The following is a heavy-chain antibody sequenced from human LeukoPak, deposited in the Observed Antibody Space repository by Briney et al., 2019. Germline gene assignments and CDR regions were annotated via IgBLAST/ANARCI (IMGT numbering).Heavy chain of an antibody. D-gene: IGHD1-26*01. Sequence: GGSLRLSCAASGFTFSSYGMHWVRQASGKGLEWVAVIWYDGSNKYYADSVKGRFTISRDKSKNTLYLQMNSLRAEDTAVYYCARELSTIYAFDIWGQGTMVTVSS. J-gene: IGHJ3*02. CDR2: IWYDGSNK. CDR3: ARELSTIYAFDI. V-gene: IGHV3-33*01. CDR1: GFTFSSYG.